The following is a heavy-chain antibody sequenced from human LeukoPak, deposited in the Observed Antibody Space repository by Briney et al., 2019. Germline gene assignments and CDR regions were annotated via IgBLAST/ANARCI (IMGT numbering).Heavy chain of an antibody. V-gene: IGHV3-7*03. CDR3: AKVPVSGSYLYYFDY. D-gene: IGHD1-26*01. Sequence: GGSLRLSCVVSGFTFNRCWMNWVRQAPGKGLEWVAHINPDGRDTYYVDSVKGRFTISRDSSRNTLFLHMNTLRAEDTAVYYCAKVPVSGSYLYYFDYWGQGTLVTVSS. CDR2: INPDGRDT. CDR1: GFTFNRCW. J-gene: IGHJ4*02.